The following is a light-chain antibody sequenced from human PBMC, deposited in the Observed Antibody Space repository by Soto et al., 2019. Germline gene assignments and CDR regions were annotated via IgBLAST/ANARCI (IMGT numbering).Light chain of an antibody. Sequence: PSFLSASVGDRVTITCRASQGISSYLAWYQQKPGKAPKLLIYAASTLQSGVPSRFSGSGSGTEFTLTISSLQPEDFATYYCQQLNSYPSFGPGTKVDIK. CDR2: AAS. CDR1: QGISSY. CDR3: QQLNSYPS. V-gene: IGKV1-9*01. J-gene: IGKJ3*01.